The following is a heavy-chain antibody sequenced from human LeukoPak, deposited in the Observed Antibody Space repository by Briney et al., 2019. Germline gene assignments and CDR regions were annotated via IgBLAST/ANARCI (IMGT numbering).Heavy chain of an antibody. CDR1: GFTFSTYA. J-gene: IGHJ4*02. V-gene: IGHV3-23*01. CDR2: VSYSGSAT. D-gene: IGHD3-16*01. CDR3: AKDQRVGDFSLEVFPDY. Sequence: PGRSLRLSCAASGFTFSTYAMSWVRQAPGKGLEWVSGVSYSGSATYYADSVRGRFTISRDNSKNTLYLQMSSLRGEDTAVYYCAKDQRVGDFSLEVFPDYWGQGTLVTVSS.